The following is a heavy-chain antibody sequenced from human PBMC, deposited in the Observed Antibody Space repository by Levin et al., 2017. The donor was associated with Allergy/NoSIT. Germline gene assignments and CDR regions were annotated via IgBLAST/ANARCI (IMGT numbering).Heavy chain of an antibody. CDR3: ARHTALLWFEELVFDS. CDR1: GGSFITSSYF. D-gene: IGHD3-10*01. V-gene: IGHV4-39*01. J-gene: IGHJ4*02. Sequence: SETLSLTCTVSGGSFITSSYFWAWIRQPPGKGLEWLGSSYYSGTTYYNPSLKSRLTISIDTSTNQFSLKLRSVTAADTAVYYCARHTALLWFEELVFDSWGQGKLVAVSS. CDR2: SYYSGTT.